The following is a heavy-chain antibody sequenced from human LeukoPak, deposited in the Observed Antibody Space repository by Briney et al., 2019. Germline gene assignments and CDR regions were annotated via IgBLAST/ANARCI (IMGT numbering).Heavy chain of an antibody. J-gene: IGHJ6*03. D-gene: IGHD2-21*02. V-gene: IGHV3-20*04. CDR1: GFTFVDYG. CDR3: ARGLAYCGGDCYPGYYYMDV. Sequence: PGGSLRLSCAASGFTFVDYGMSWVRQAPGKGLEWVSGINWNGGSTGYADSVKGRFTISRDNAKNSLYLQMNSLRAEDTALYYCARGLAYCGGDCYPGYYYMDVWGKGTTVTVSS. CDR2: INWNGGST.